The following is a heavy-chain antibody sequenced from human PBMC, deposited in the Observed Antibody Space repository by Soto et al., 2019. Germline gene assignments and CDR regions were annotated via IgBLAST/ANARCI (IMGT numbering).Heavy chain of an antibody. Sequence: ASETLSLTCTVSGGSISSSSYYWGWIRQPPGKGLECIGSIYYSGSTYYNPSLKSRVTISVDTSKNQFSLKLSSVTAADTAVYYCARGARTFGVVIPNYYYYGMDVWGQGTTVTVSS. J-gene: IGHJ6*02. CDR1: GGSISSSSYY. D-gene: IGHD3-3*01. V-gene: IGHV4-39*07. CDR3: ARGARTFGVVIPNYYYYGMDV. CDR2: IYYSGST.